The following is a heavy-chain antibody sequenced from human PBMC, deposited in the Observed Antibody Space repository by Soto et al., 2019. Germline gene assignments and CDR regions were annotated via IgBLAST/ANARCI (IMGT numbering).Heavy chain of an antibody. J-gene: IGHJ4*02. D-gene: IGHD1-26*01. V-gene: IGHV4-4*07. CDR3: ARGSLGPDF. Sequence: QVQLQESGPGLVKPSETLSLTCTVSSGSISNYYWSWIRQPAGKGLEWIGRIFPTGITDYNPSLKSRVTMSFDTSKNQFSLKLNSVTAADTAVYYCARGSLGPDFWGKGTLVTVSS. CDR2: IFPTGIT. CDR1: SGSISNYY.